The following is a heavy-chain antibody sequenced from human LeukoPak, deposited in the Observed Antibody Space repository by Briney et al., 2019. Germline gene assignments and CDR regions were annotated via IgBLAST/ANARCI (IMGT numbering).Heavy chain of an antibody. CDR1: GFTFSDYS. CDR2: ISTVSTYT. Sequence: GGSLRLSCAASGFTFSDYSINWVRQAPGKGLEWVSSISTVSTYTNYADSVRGRCSISRDNAKGLLYLQMSNLRDEDTGVYYCARDVPTGGNSGYYYYYMDVWGKGTTVTVSS. V-gene: IGHV3-21*01. CDR3: ARDVPTGGNSGYYYYYMDV. D-gene: IGHD4-23*01. J-gene: IGHJ6*03.